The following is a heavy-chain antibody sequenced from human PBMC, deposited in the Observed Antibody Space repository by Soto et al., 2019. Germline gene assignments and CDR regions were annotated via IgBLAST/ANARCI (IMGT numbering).Heavy chain of an antibody. D-gene: IGHD2-15*01. V-gene: IGHV3-21*01. CDR3: VKDEGIEAMDV. CDR1: GFTFSRNT. J-gene: IGHJ6*02. Sequence: GSLRLSCVTSGFTFSRNTMNWVRQAPGKGLEWVASITSSGSYVYYADSVKGRFSASRNNAKNSLSLQMDSLRPDDTAIYFCVKDEGIEAMDVWGQGTTVTVSS. CDR2: ITSSGSYV.